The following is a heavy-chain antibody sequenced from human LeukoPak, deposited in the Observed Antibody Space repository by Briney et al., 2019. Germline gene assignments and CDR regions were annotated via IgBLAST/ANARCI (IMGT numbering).Heavy chain of an antibody. CDR1: GYTFNIYY. J-gene: IGHJ5*02. Sequence: GASVKVSCKTSGYTFNIYYVQWVRQAPGQGLEWMGVIHPNDGSTTYAQKFQGRIIMTSDTSTGTIYMELSSLRSDDTAVYYCARGDIDHWGQGTLVTVSS. D-gene: IGHD2-15*01. CDR3: ARGDIDH. V-gene: IGHV1-46*02. CDR2: IHPNDGST.